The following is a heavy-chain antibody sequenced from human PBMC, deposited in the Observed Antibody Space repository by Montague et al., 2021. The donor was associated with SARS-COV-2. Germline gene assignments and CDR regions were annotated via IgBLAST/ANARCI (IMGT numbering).Heavy chain of an antibody. J-gene: IGHJ2*01. V-gene: IGHV4-30-4*08. CDR1: GGSISNGGYY. CDR3: ARERCSGGSRYGHWYFDL. CDR2: IYYSGST. Sequence: SLSLTCTVSGGSISNGGYYCSWIRQPPGKGLEWIGYIYYSGSTYYNPSLKSPVTISVDTSKNQFSLKLSSVTAADTAVYYCARERCSGGSRYGHWYFDLWGRGTLVTVSS. D-gene: IGHD2-15*01.